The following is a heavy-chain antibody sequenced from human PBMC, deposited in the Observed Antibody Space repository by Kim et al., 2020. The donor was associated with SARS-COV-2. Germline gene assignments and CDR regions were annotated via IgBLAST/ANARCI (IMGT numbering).Heavy chain of an antibody. D-gene: IGHD6-19*01. Sequence: QKCRGRVTMTRETSTSTVYMELSSLRSEDTAVYYCARPVRAVGGTYYFDYWGQGTLVTVSS. CDR3: ARPVRAVGGTYYFDY. J-gene: IGHJ4*02. V-gene: IGHV1-46*01.